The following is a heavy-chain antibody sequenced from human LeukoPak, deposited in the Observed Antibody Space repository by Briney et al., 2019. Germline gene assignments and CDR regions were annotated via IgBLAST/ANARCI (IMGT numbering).Heavy chain of an antibody. CDR3: ARAFAGYCSSTSCPSAYFQH. V-gene: IGHV4-34*01. D-gene: IGHD2-2*01. J-gene: IGHJ1*01. Sequence: NPSETLSLTCAVYGGSFSGYYWSWIRQPPGKGLEWIGEINHSGSTNYNPSLKSRVTISVDTSKNQFSLKLSSVTAAYTAVYYCARAFAGYCSSTSCPSAYFQHWGQGTLVTVSS. CDR2: INHSGST. CDR1: GGSFSGYY.